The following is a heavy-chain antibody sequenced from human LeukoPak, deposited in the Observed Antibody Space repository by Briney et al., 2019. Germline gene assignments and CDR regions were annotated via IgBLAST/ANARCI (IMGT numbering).Heavy chain of an antibody. J-gene: IGHJ4*02. V-gene: IGHV3-21*01. Sequence: GGSLRLSCAASGFTFSSYAMHWVRQAPGKGLEWVSSISSSSSYIYYADSVKGRFTISRDNAKNSLYLQMNSLRAEDTAVYYCARKGLQLWLYDYWGQGTLVTVSS. D-gene: IGHD5-18*01. CDR3: ARKGLQLWLYDY. CDR1: GFTFSSYA. CDR2: ISSSSSYI.